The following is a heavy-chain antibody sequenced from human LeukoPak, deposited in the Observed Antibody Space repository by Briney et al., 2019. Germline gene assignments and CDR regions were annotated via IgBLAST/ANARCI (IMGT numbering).Heavy chain of an antibody. CDR3: ARFSLRGYDSSGYLSY. CDR1: GYSFTSYW. Sequence: GESLKISCKGSGYSFTSYWIGWVRQMPGKGLEWMRIIYPGDSDTRYSPSFQGQVTISADKSISTAYLQWSSLKASDTAMYYCARFSLRGYDSSGYLSYWGQGTLVTVSS. V-gene: IGHV5-51*01. CDR2: IYPGDSDT. J-gene: IGHJ4*02. D-gene: IGHD3-22*01.